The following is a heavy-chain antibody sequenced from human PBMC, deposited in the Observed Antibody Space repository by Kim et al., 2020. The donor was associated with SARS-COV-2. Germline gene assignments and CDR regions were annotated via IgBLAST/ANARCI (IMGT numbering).Heavy chain of an antibody. Sequence: GGSLRLSCAASGFIFSDYYTEWVRQAPGKGLVWVSRINKYGTFRGYADTVKGRFIISRDNAKNTLYLEVNSLTDEDTAVYYCARDLAKGGWGQGILVTVS. CDR2: INKYGTFR. D-gene: IGHD3-16*01. CDR1: GFIFSDYY. J-gene: IGHJ4*02. CDR3: ARDLAKGG. V-gene: IGHV3-74*01.